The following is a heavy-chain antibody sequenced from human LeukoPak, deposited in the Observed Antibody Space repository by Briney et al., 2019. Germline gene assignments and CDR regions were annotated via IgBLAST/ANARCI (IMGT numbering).Heavy chain of an antibody. CDR2: ISYDGSIK. Sequence: GGSLRLSCAASGFTFSNYAMHWVRQAPGKGLEWVAVISYDGSIKYYADSVKGRFTISRDNSKNTLYLQMNSLKTEDTAVYYCTTAGTTVFDYWGQGTLVTVSS. V-gene: IGHV3-30-3*01. D-gene: IGHD1-1*01. J-gene: IGHJ4*02. CDR3: TTAGTTVFDY. CDR1: GFTFSNYA.